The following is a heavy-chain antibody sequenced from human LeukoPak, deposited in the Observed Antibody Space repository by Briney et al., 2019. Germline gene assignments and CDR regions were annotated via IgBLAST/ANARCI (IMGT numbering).Heavy chain of an antibody. CDR3: ARSYIVGSTQFYFDS. CDR2: IYTSGST. J-gene: IGHJ4*02. V-gene: IGHV4-4*07. Sequence: SETLSLTCTVSGGSLSGYYWSWIRQPAGKGLEWIGRIYTSGSTYYNPSLKSRVTMSIDPSKNHVSLKLTSVTAADTAVYYCARSYIVGSTQFYFDSWGQGTLITVSS. D-gene: IGHD1-26*01. CDR1: GGSLSGYY.